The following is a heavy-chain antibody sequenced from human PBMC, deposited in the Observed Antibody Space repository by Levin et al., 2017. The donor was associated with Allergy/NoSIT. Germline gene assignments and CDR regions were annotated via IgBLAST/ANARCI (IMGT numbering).Heavy chain of an antibody. J-gene: IGHJ4*02. V-gene: IGHV3-30-3*01. D-gene: IGHD2-8*01. CDR2: ILHDGSNK. CDR1: GFTFSDFT. Sequence: PGGSLRLSCVVSGFTFSDFTMHWVRQTPGRGLEWVALILHDGSNKYYGDSVRGRFTISRDNSRNTLYLQLDSLRPEDTGVYYCTRDFQSLLYYFDYWGQGTQVAVSS. CDR3: TRDFQSLLYYFDY.